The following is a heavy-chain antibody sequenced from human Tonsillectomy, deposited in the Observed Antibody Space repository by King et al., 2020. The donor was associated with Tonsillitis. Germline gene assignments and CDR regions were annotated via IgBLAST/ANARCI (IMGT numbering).Heavy chain of an antibody. CDR1: GYSFTNYW. J-gene: IGHJ4*02. CDR2: IYPGDSDT. V-gene: IGHV5-51*01. D-gene: IGHD4-23*01. Sequence: QLVQSGAEVKKPGESLKISCQGSGYSFTNYWIGWVRQMPGKGLEWMGIIYPGDSDTRYSPSFQGQVTISTDKSISIAYLQWSSLKASDTAMYYCARQGGLRWQTRKYFDYWGQGTLVTVSS. CDR3: ARQGGLRWQTRKYFDY.